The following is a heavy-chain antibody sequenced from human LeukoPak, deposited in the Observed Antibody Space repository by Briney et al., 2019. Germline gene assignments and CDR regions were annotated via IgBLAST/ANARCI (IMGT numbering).Heavy chain of an antibody. Sequence: GGSLRLSCAATGFTFDDYAMHWVRQAPGRGLEWVSLIGGDGGGTSYADSVMGRFTISRDNAKNSLYLQMNSLRAEDTAVYYCAKDSPSRTATTEVPVDYWGQGTLVTVSS. CDR3: AKDSPSRTATTEVPVDY. J-gene: IGHJ4*02. CDR2: IGGDGGGT. V-gene: IGHV3-43*02. D-gene: IGHD1/OR15-1a*01. CDR1: GFTFDDYA.